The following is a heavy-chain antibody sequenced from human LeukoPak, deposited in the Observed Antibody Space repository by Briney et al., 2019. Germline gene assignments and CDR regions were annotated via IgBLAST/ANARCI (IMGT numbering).Heavy chain of an antibody. D-gene: IGHD2-15*01. CDR2: ISWNSGSI. J-gene: IGHJ6*02. CDR3: AKDIGGYCSGGSCSYYYYYGMDV. CDR1: GFTFDDYA. V-gene: IGHV3-9*01. Sequence: GGSLRLSCAASGFTFDDYAMHWVRQAPGKGLEWVSGISWNSGSIVYADSVKGRFTISRDNAKNSLYLQMNSLRAEDTALYYCAKDIGGYCSGGSCSYYYYYGMDVWGQGTTVTVSS.